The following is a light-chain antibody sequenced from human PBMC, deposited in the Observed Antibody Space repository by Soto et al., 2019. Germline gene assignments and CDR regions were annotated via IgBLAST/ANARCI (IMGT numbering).Light chain of an antibody. CDR3: SSYTRSSALVL. V-gene: IGLV2-14*01. CDR2: EVS. Sequence: QSVLTRPASVSGSPGQSITISCTGTSSDVGGYNYVSWYQQHPGKAPKLMIYEVSNRPSGVSSRFSGSKSGNTASLTISGLQAEDEADYYCSSYTRSSALVLFGGGTKLTVL. J-gene: IGLJ2*01. CDR1: SSDVGGYNY.